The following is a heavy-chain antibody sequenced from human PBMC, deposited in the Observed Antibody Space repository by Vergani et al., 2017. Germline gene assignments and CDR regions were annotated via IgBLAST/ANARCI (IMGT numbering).Heavy chain of an antibody. Sequence: EVQLLESGGGLVQPGRSLRLSCVASGFTFDNYAMHWVRQAPGKGLEWVSSISWNSGFIDYADSVKGRFTISRDNAKNSLYLQMNSLRAEDTALYYCAKDVTGYTSSWQYDYWGQGTLVTVSS. CDR3: AKDVTGYTSSWQYDY. D-gene: IGHD6-13*01. CDR1: GFTFDNYA. CDR2: ISWNSGFI. V-gene: IGHV3-9*01. J-gene: IGHJ4*02.